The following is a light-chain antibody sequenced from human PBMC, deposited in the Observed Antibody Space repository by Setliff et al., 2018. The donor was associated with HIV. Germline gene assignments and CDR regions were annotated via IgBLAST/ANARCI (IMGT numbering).Light chain of an antibody. V-gene: IGLV2-14*01. Sequence: QSALTQPASVSGSPGQSITISCTGTSSDIGGYKYVSWYQQHTGKAPKLMFYEVSNRPSVVSDRFSGSKSGNTASLTISGLQAEDEADYFCSSYTTGSTRWVFGGGTKVTVL. CDR3: SSYTTGSTRWV. J-gene: IGLJ3*02. CDR1: SSDIGGYKY. CDR2: EVS.